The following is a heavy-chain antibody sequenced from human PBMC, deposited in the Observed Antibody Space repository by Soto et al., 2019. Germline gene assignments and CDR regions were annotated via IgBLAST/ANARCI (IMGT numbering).Heavy chain of an antibody. Sequence: SVKVSCKASGGTFSSYAISWVRQAPGQGLEWMGGIIPIFGTANYAQKFQGRVTITADESTSTAYMELSSRRSEDTAVYYCARDLRTTVTTDDYYGMDVWGQGTTATVSS. D-gene: IGHD4-17*01. J-gene: IGHJ6*02. CDR2: IIPIFGTA. CDR1: GGTFSSYA. V-gene: IGHV1-69*13. CDR3: ARDLRTTVTTDDYYGMDV.